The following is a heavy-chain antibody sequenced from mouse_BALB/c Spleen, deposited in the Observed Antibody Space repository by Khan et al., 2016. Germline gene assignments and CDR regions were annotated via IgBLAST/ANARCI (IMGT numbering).Heavy chain of an antibody. CDR2: ISYSGST. J-gene: IGHJ4*01. CDR1: GYSITSDYA. Sequence: EVQLQESGPGLVKPSQSLSLTCTVTGYSITSDYAWNWIRQFPGNKLEWMGYISYSGSTSYNPSLKSRISITRDTSKNQFFLQLNSVTTEDTATYYCATYYYGSGHYAMDYWGQGTSVTVSS. CDR3: ATYYYGSGHYAMDY. D-gene: IGHD1-1*01. V-gene: IGHV3-2*02.